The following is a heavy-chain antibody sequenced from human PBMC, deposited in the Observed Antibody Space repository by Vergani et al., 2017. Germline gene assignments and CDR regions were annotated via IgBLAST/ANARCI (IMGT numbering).Heavy chain of an antibody. V-gene: IGHV3-21*01. CDR2: ISSSSSYI. CDR1: GFTFSSYS. CDR3: AKEDSITGGVFDY. D-gene: IGHD3-16*01. Sequence: EVQLVESGGGLVKPGGSLRLSCAASGFTFSSYSMNWVRQAPGKGLEWVSSISSSSSYIYYADSVKGRFTISRDNAKNSLYLQMNSLRAEDTAVYYCAKEDSITGGVFDYWGQGTLVTVSS. J-gene: IGHJ4*02.